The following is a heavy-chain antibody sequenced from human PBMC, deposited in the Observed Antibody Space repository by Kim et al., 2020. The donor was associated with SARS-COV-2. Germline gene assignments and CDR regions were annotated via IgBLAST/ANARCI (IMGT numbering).Heavy chain of an antibody. CDR1: GFTFSDYY. V-gene: IGHV3-11*03. D-gene: IGHD3-3*01. J-gene: IGHJ1*01. CDR3: ATDFPEGGDGVVNIRPGYFQH. CDR2: ISSSSSYT. Sequence: GGSLRLSCAASGFTFSDYYMSWIRQAPGKGLEWVSYISSSSSYTNYADSVKGRFTISRDNAKNSLYLQMNSLRAEDTAVYYCATDFPEGGDGVVNIRPGYFQHWGQGTLVTVSS.